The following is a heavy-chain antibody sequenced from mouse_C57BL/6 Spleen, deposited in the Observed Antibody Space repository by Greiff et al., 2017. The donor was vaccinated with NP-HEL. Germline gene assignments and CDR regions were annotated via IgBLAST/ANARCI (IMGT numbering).Heavy chain of an antibody. J-gene: IGHJ3*01. CDR1: GYTFTSYW. V-gene: IGHV1-69*01. Sequence: QVQLKQPGAELVMPGASVKLSCKASGYTFTSYWMHWVKQRPGQGLEWIGEIDPSDSYTNYNQKFKGKSTLTVDKSSSTAYMQLSSLTSEDSAVYYCARSVEWFAYWGQGTLVTVSA. CDR3: ARSVEWFAY. CDR2: IDPSDSYT.